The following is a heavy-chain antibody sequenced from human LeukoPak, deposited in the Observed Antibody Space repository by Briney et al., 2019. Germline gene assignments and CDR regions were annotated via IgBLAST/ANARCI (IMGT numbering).Heavy chain of an antibody. J-gene: IGHJ4*02. V-gene: IGHV4-4*07. CDR3: ARGVFYYDTSGRGYYFDY. CDR1: GGSIGSYY. CDR2: IYTSGGT. Sequence: SETLSLTCTVSGGSIGSYYWSWIRQPAGQGLEWIGRIYTSGGTVYNPSLKSRVTMSVDTSKNQFSLKLSSVTAADTAVYYCARGVFYYDTSGRGYYFDYWGQGTLVTVSS. D-gene: IGHD3-22*01.